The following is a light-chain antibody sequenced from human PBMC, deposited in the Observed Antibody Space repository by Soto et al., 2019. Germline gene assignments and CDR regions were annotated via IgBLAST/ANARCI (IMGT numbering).Light chain of an antibody. CDR1: NIGSNS. Sequence: SYELTQPPSLSVAPGKTARITCGGVNIGSNSVHWYQQRPGQAPVLVIYYDSDRPSGIPERFSGSKSGNTATLTISSVEAGDEADYYCQVWDGEVFGGGTKVTVL. CDR3: QVWDGEV. CDR2: YDS. J-gene: IGLJ2*01. V-gene: IGLV3-21*01.